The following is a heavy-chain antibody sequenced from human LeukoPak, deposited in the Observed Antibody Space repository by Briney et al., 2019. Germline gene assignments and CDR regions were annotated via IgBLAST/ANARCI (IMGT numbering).Heavy chain of an antibody. D-gene: IGHD5-18*01. Sequence: ASETLSLTCAVSGVSISSSEWWIWVRQPPGKGLEWVSAISGSGGSTYYADSVKGRFTISRDNSKNTLYLQMNSLRAEDTAVYYCAKDPRPQVESGYSYGTFDYWGQGTLVTVSS. V-gene: IGHV3-23*01. CDR3: AKDPRPQVESGYSYGTFDY. CDR1: GVSISSSE. CDR2: ISGSGGST. J-gene: IGHJ4*02.